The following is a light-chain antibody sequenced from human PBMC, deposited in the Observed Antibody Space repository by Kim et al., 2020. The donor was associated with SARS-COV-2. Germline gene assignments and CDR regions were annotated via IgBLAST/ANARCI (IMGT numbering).Light chain of an antibody. J-gene: IGKJ2*02. CDR3: QQYDTSPCT. V-gene: IGKV3-20*01. CDR1: QSVDSTY. CDR2: GAS. Sequence: EIVLTQSPDTLSLSPGERATLSCRASQSVDSTYLGWYQQKPGQAPRLLIYGASSRATGIPDRFSGSGSGTDFTLTISRLEPEDFATYYCQQYDTSPCTFGQGTKLDI.